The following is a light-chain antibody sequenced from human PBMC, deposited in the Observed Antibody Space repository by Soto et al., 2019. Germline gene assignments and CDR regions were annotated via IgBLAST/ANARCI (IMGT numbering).Light chain of an antibody. J-gene: IGLJ2*01. Sequence: QSALTQPPSASGSPGQSVTISCSGTSSDVGGYNYVSWYQHHPGKAPKLMIYEVTRRPSGVPDRFSGSKSGNTASLTVSGLQAEDEADYYCSSYADNNNVVFGGGTQLTVL. V-gene: IGLV2-8*01. CDR1: SSDVGGYNY. CDR2: EVT. CDR3: SSYADNNNVV.